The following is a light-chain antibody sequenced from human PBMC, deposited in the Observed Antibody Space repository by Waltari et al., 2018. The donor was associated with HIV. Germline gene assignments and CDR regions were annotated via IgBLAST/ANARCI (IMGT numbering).Light chain of an antibody. J-gene: IGKJ4*02. Sequence: EVALLQSPHSLAVSLGQPASLSCMSSQRLVHSNGDTYFHWFHQRPGQSPRRLVYKLSNRDSGVPERFTGSGSGSQFTLRITAVAAEDVGIYFCMQGTYWPPTFGGGTKVEL. CDR3: MQGTYWPPT. CDR1: QRLVHSNGDTY. CDR2: KLS. V-gene: IGKV2-30*02.